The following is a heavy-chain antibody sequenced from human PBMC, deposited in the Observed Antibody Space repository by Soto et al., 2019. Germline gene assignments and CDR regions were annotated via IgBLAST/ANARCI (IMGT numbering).Heavy chain of an antibody. CDR1: GFTFSSYA. D-gene: IGHD3-22*01. CDR2: ISYDGSNK. Sequence: QVQLVESGGGVAQPGRSLRLSCAASGFTFSSYAMHWVRQAPGKGLEWVAVISYDGSNKYYADSVKGRFTISRDNSKNTLYLQMNSLRAVDTAIYYCTMRNYYDSSGPIGASYYFDYWGQGTLVTVSS. J-gene: IGHJ4*02. V-gene: IGHV3-30-3*01. CDR3: TMRNYYDSSGPIGASYYFDY.